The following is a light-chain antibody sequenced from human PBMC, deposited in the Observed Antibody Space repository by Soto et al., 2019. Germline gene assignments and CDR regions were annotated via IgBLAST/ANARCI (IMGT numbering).Light chain of an antibody. CDR2: DVS. Sequence: QSVLTQPASVSGSPGQSITISCTGTSSDVGGYNYVSWYQQHPGKAPKLMIYDVSNRPSGVSNRFSGSKSGNTASLTISGLQAKDEADYYCNSYTSRSSSTYVFGTGTKLTVL. CDR1: SSDVGGYNY. J-gene: IGLJ1*01. CDR3: NSYTSRSSSTYV. V-gene: IGLV2-14*03.